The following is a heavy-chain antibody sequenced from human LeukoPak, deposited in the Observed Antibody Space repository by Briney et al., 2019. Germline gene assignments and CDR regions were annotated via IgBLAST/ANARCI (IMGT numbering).Heavy chain of an antibody. CDR1: GFTFDDYA. CDR3: ATSPPYYYYYMDV. J-gene: IGHJ6*03. V-gene: IGHV3-9*01. Sequence: GGSLRLSCAASGFTFDDYAMHWVRQAPGKGLEWVSGISWNSGSIGYADSVKGRFTISRDNAKNSLYLQMNSLRAEDTALYYCATSPPYYYYYMDVWGKGTTVTVSS. CDR2: ISWNSGSI.